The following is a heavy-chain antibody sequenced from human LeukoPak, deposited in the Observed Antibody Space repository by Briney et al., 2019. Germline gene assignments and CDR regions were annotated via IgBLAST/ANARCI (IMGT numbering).Heavy chain of an antibody. J-gene: IGHJ4*02. V-gene: IGHV4-34*01. CDR3: ARGRGLITSSFDY. Sequence: PSETLSHTCAVYGGSFSGYYWSWIRQPPGKGLELIGEINHSGSTNYNPPLKSRVTISVDTSKNQFSLKLSSVTAADTAVYYCARGRGLITSSFDYWGQGTLVTVS. CDR2: INHSGST. CDR1: GGSFSGYY. D-gene: IGHD1-14*01.